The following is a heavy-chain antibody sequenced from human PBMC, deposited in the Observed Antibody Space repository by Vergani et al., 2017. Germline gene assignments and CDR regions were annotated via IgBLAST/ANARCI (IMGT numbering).Heavy chain of an antibody. V-gene: IGHV3-30*18. CDR2: ISSDGSNK. J-gene: IGHJ6*02. Sequence: QVQLVESGGGVVQPGRSLRLSCETSGLMFNNYGMHWVRQAPGKGLEWVAVISSDGSNKHYADSVKGRFTISRDKTQNTVNLQMNSLRAEDTAVYFCANSVIAGNVGGTYCGMDVWGRGTTVTVSS. CDR3: ANSVIAGNVGGTYCGMDV. CDR1: GLMFNNYG. D-gene: IGHD1-1*01.